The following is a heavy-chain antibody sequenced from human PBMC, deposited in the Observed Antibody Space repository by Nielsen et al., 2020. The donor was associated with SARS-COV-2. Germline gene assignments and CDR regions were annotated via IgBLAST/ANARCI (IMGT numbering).Heavy chain of an antibody. D-gene: IGHD3-3*01. Sequence: GESLKISCAASGFTFSSYGMHWVRQAPGKGLEWVAVIWYDGSNKYYADSVKGRFTISRDNSKNTLYLQMNSLRAEDTAVYYCARGTGYDFSFMVYWGQGTLVTVSS. CDR2: IWYDGSNK. CDR3: ARGTGYDFSFMVY. CDR1: GFTFSSYG. V-gene: IGHV3-33*01. J-gene: IGHJ4*02.